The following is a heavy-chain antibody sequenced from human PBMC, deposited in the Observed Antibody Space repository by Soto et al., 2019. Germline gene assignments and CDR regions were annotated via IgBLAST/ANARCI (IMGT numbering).Heavy chain of an antibody. V-gene: IGHV3-48*02. CDR2: ISSGGSTI. J-gene: IGHJ6*02. D-gene: IGHD3-10*01. Sequence: GGSLRLSCAASGFTFSGYSMNWVRQAPGKGLEWVSYISSGGSTIYYADFVKGRFTVSRDNAKNSLYLQMNSLRDEDTAVYYCAKEGITIFRGFILQPHGMDFWGQGTTVIVSS. CDR1: GFTFSGYS. CDR3: AKEGITIFRGFILQPHGMDF.